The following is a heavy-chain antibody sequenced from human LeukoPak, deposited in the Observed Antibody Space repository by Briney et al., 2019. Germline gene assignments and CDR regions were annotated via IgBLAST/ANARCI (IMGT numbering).Heavy chain of an antibody. J-gene: IGHJ4*02. CDR1: GFTFSIYA. CDR2: ISGSGGST. CDR3: APSLRKYYFDY. D-gene: IGHD4-17*01. V-gene: IGHV3-23*01. Sequence: GGSLRLSCAASGFTFSIYAMSWVRQAPGKGLEWVSAISGSGGSTYYADSVKGRFTISRDNSKNTLYLQMNSLRAEDTAVYYCAPSLRKYYFDYWGQGTLVTVSS.